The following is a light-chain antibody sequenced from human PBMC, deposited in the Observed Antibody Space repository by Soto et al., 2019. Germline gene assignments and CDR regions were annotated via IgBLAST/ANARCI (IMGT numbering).Light chain of an antibody. CDR1: SNDVGYYNY. CDR3: SSYTTAYTQV. V-gene: IGLV2-14*01. J-gene: IGLJ3*02. Sequence: QSALSQPASVSGSPGQSITISCTGTSNDVGYYNYVSWYQQHPGQAPKLMISEVTTRPSGVSDRFSGSKSGSTASLTISRLQAEDEAHYYCSSYTTAYTQVFGGGTQLTVL. CDR2: EVT.